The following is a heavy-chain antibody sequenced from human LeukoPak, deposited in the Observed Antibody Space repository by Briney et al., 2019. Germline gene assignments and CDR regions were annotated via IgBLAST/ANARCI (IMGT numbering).Heavy chain of an antibody. D-gene: IGHD4-17*01. V-gene: IGHV3-66*01. CDR3: AREDYGDYRALDG. Sequence: GGSLRLSCASSGFTVRSNYMSWVRRAPGKGLEWVSVIYSGGSTYYADSVKGRFTISRDNSKNTLYLQMNSLRAEDTAVYYCAREDYGDYRALDGWGQGTTVTVSS. CDR2: IYSGGST. CDR1: GFTVRSNY. J-gene: IGHJ6*02.